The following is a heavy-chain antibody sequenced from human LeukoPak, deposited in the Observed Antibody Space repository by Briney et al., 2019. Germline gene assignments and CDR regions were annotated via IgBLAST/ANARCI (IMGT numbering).Heavy chain of an antibody. CDR3: ARVLLWFGELWEYYFDY. J-gene: IGHJ4*02. V-gene: IGHV3-7*04. CDR1: GFTFSSYW. Sequence: GGSLRLSCAASGFTFSSYWMSWVRQAPGKGLEWVANIKQDGSEKYYVDSVKGRFTISRDSAKNSLYLQMNSLRAEDTAVYYCARVLLWFGELWEYYFDYWGQGTLVTVSS. D-gene: IGHD3-10*01. CDR2: IKQDGSEK.